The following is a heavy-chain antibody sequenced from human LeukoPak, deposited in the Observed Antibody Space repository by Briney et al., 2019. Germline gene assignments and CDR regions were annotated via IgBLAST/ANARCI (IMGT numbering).Heavy chain of an antibody. CDR2: INQDGSGE. CDR1: GFTFSSYW. V-gene: IGHV3-7*01. Sequence: GGSPRLSCAASGFTFSSYWMSWVRQAPGKGLEWVANINQDGSGEAYVDSVKGRFTISRDNARNSLYLQMSNLRAEDTAVYYCARNAFDIWGQGTMVIVSS. CDR3: ARNAFDI. J-gene: IGHJ3*02.